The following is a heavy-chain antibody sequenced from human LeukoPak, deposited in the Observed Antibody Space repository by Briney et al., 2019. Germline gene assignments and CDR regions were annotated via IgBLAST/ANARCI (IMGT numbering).Heavy chain of an antibody. J-gene: IGHJ4*02. D-gene: IGHD1-7*01. CDR3: ARGFTEWNYYFDY. CDR2: IYTSGST. CDR1: GGSISSGSYY. V-gene: IGHV4-61*02. Sequence: PSETLSLTCTVSGGSISSGSYYWSWIRQPAGKGLEWIGRIYTSGSTNYNPSLKSRVTISVDASKNQFSLKLSSVTAADTAVYYCARGFTEWNYYFDYWGQGTLVTVSS.